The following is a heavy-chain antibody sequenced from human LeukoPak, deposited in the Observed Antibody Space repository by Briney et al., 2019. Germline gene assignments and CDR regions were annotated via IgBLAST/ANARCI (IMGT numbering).Heavy chain of an antibody. CDR2: INHSGST. CDR3: ARKTMLASFDY. D-gene: IGHD2-8*01. CDR1: GGSFSGYY. J-gene: IGHJ4*02. Sequence: SETLSLTCAVYGGSFSGYYWSWIRQPPGMGLEWIGEINHSGSTNYNPSLKSRVTISVDTSKNQFSLKLSSVTAADTAVYYCARKTMLASFDYWGQGTLVTVSS. V-gene: IGHV4-34*01.